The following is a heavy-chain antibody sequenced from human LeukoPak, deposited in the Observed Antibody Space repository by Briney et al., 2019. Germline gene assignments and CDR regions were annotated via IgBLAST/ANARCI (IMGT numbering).Heavy chain of an antibody. CDR3: ARGGDVRFGELPNWFDP. V-gene: IGHV1-69*05. CDR1: GGTFGSYA. Sequence: SVKVSCKASGGTFGSYAISWVRQAPGQGLEWMGGIIPIFGTANYAQKFQGRVTMTRNTSISTAYMELSSLRSEDTAVYYCARGGDVRFGELPNWFDPWGQGTLVTVSS. J-gene: IGHJ5*02. D-gene: IGHD3-10*01. CDR2: IIPIFGTA.